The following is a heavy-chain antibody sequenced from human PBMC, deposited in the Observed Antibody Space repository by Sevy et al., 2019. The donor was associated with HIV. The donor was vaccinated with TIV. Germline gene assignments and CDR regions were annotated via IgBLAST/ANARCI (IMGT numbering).Heavy chain of an antibody. CDR2: IKQDGSVK. D-gene: IGHD5-12*01. Sequence: GGSLRLSCAASGFAFRTFWMSWVRQAPGKGLEWVANIKQDGSVKYYMDSVKGRFTISRDNAKNSLYLQMSSLTVEDTAGYYSAKQRGWICSQDVSSPYCSDSWGQGTLVTVSS. CDR1: GFAFRTFW. J-gene: IGHJ4*02. CDR3: AKQRGWICSQDVSSPYCSDS. V-gene: IGHV3-7*01.